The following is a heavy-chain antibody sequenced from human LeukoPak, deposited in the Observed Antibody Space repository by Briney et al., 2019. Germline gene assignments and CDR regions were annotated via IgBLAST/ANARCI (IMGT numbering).Heavy chain of an antibody. CDR2: ISGSGGST. V-gene: IGHV3-23*01. CDR1: GFTFSSYA. D-gene: IGHD3-22*01. CDR3: AKEAPLSAYYYDSSGYYYDGAFDY. Sequence: PGGSLRLSCAASGFTFSSYAMSWVRQAPGKGLEWVSAISGSGGSTYYADSVKGRFTVSRDNSKNTLYLQMNSLRAEDTAVYYCAKEAPLSAYYYDSSGYYYDGAFDYWGQGTLVTVSS. J-gene: IGHJ4*02.